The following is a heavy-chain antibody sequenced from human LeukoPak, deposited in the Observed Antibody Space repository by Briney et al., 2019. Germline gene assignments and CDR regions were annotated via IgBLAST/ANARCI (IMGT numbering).Heavy chain of an antibody. CDR3: ARDSGVGACLFCSAFDL. Sequence: GGTLRLSCAASGFTFSSYGMSWVRQAPGKGLEWVSAISGSGGSTYYADSVKGRFTISRDNSKNTLYLQMNSLRAEDTAVYYCARDSGVGACLFCSAFDLWGQGTMVTVSS. V-gene: IGHV3-23*01. J-gene: IGHJ3*01. D-gene: IGHD1-26*01. CDR1: GFTFSSYG. CDR2: ISGSGGST.